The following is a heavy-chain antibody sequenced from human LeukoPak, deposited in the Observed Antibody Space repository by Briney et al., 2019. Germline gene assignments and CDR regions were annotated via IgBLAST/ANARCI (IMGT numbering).Heavy chain of an antibody. D-gene: IGHD1-14*01. Sequence: SETLSLTCTVSGGSISSSSYYWGWIRQPPGKGLEWIGSIYYSGSTYYSPSLKSRVTISVDTSKNQFSLKLSSVTAADTAVYYCARLGPAGTGAFDIWGQGTMVTVSS. J-gene: IGHJ3*02. CDR2: IYYSGST. CDR3: ARLGPAGTGAFDI. CDR1: GGSISSSSYY. V-gene: IGHV4-39*01.